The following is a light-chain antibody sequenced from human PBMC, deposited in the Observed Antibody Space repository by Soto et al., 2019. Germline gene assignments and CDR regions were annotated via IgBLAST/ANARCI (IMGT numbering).Light chain of an antibody. CDR1: ESVATN. CDR2: GAS. CDR3: QQYNNWPWT. Sequence: EIVMTQSPATLSVSPGERATLSCRASESVATNLAWYQQTPGQAPRLLIYGASNRATGVPARFSGSGSGTEFTLTISSLQSVDFAVYSCQQYNNWPWTFGQRTKVDVK. V-gene: IGKV3-15*01. J-gene: IGKJ1*01.